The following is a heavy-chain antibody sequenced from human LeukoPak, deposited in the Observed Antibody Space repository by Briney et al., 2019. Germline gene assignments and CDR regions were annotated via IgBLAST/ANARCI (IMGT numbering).Heavy chain of an antibody. CDR2: ISSSGSTI. V-gene: IGHV3-48*03. J-gene: IGHJ4*02. Sequence: PGGSLRLSCAASGFTFSSYEMNWVRQAPGKGLEWVSYISSSGSTIYYADSVKGRFTISRDNAKNSLYLQMNSLRAEDTAVYHCARDSMVRGVPLDYWGQGTPVTVSS. CDR3: ARDSMVRGVPLDY. D-gene: IGHD3-10*01. CDR1: GFTFSSYE.